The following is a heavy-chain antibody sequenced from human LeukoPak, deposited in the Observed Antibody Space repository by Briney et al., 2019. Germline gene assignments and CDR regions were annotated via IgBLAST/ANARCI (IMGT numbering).Heavy chain of an antibody. CDR1: GFTFSSYA. Sequence: PGGSLRLSCAASGFTFSSYAMSWVRQAPGKGLEWVSAISGSGGSTYYADSVKGRFTISRHNSKNTLYLQMNSLRAEDTAVYYCARDSWDSSSWFFDYWGQGTLVTVSS. CDR2: ISGSGGST. CDR3: ARDSWDSSSWFFDY. J-gene: IGHJ4*02. V-gene: IGHV3-23*01. D-gene: IGHD6-13*01.